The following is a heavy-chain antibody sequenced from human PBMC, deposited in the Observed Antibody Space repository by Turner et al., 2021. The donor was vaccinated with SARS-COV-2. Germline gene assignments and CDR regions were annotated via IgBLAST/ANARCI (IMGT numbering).Heavy chain of an antibody. CDR3: ATEPLDY. Sequence: EVQLVESRGGLVQPGGSLRLSCAASGFTFSDAWMGWIRQAPGKGLEWVGHIKTNTRGGTTAYTAPVNGRFTISRDDSKNTLYLRMNSLKSEDTAVYYCATEPLDYWGQGILVTVSS. J-gene: IGHJ4*02. CDR1: GFTFSDAW. CDR2: IKTNTRGGTT. V-gene: IGHV3-15*01.